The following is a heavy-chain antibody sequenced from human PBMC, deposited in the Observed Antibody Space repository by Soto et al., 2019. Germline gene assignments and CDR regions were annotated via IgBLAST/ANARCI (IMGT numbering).Heavy chain of an antibody. CDR3: ARALRYFDWFPTSDL. D-gene: IGHD3-9*01. Sequence: QVQLVQSGAEVKKPGSSVKVSCKASGGTFSSYTISWVRQAPGQGLEWMGRIIPILGIANYAQKFQGRVTITADKSTSKAYMELSSLRSEDTAVYYCARALRYFDWFPTSDLWGRGTLVTVSS. V-gene: IGHV1-69*02. J-gene: IGHJ2*01. CDR1: GGTFSSYT. CDR2: IIPILGIA.